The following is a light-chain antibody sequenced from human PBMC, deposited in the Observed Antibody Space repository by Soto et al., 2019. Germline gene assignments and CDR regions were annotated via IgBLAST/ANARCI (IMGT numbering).Light chain of an antibody. V-gene: IGKV1-5*03. Sequence: DIQMTQSPSTLPASVGDRVTITCRASQSISSWLAWYQQKPGKAPKLLIYKASSLESGVPSRFSGSGSGTEFTLTISSLQPDDFATYFCQQSYSTPPWTFGQGTRWISN. CDR3: QQSYSTPPWT. CDR2: KAS. J-gene: IGKJ1*01. CDR1: QSISSW.